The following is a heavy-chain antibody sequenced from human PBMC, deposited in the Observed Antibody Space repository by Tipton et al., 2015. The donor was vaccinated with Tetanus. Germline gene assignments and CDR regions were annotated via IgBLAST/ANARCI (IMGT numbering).Heavy chain of an antibody. CDR1: GHSSIGYY. CDR3: VHQPIGYNYYYGLDV. CDR2: ITPHTGVT. Sequence: QSGPEVKKPGASLKVSCKASGHSSIGYYIHWVRQAPGQGLEWMGWITPHTGVTKVALDFQGRVTMTRDTSISTAYMELSSLRSDDTAVYFWVHQPIGYNYYYGLDVWGQGTPATVSS. J-gene: IGHJ6*02. D-gene: IGHD2-2*01. V-gene: IGHV1-2*02.